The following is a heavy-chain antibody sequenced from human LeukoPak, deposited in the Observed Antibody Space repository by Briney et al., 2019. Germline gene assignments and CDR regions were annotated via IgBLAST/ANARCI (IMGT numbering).Heavy chain of an antibody. V-gene: IGHV4-38-2*01. CDR1: GYSISSGYY. Sequence: SETLSLTCAVSGYSISSGYYWGWIRQPLGKGLEWIGRIYHSGSTYYNPSLKSRVTILVDTYKDQFSLKLSSVTAADTAVYYCASDYTAMVRGENYWGQGTLVTVSS. CDR2: IYHSGST. D-gene: IGHD5-18*01. CDR3: ASDYTAMVRGENY. J-gene: IGHJ4*02.